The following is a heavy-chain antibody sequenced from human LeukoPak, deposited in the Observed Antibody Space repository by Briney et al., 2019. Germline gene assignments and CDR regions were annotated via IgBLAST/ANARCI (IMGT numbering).Heavy chain of an antibody. Sequence: GASVKVSCKASGYTFTNSYIHWVRQAPGQGFQWMGLINPGGGNTNYAQNFQGRLTMTRDTSTTTVYMGLSGLRSEDTAIYYCARIRDGYNDAYDIWGQGTVVTVPS. J-gene: IGHJ3*02. CDR2: INPGGGNT. V-gene: IGHV1-46*01. CDR3: ARIRDGYNDAYDI. CDR1: GYTFTNSY. D-gene: IGHD5-24*01.